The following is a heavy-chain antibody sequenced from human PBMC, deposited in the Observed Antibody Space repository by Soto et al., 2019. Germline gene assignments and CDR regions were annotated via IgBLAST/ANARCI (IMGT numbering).Heavy chain of an antibody. Sequence: SETLSLTCTVSGGSISSYYWSWIRQPPGKGLEWIGYIYYSGSTNYNPSRKSRVTISVDTSKNQFSLKLSSVTAADTAVYYCARGRGDTAMAWYYWGQGTLVTVSS. V-gene: IGHV4-59*01. J-gene: IGHJ4*02. CDR3: ARGRGDTAMAWYY. D-gene: IGHD5-18*01. CDR2: IYYSGST. CDR1: GGSISSYY.